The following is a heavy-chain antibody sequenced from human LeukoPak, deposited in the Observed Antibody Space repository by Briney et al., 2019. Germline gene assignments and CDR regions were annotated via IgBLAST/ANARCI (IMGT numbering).Heavy chain of an antibody. CDR1: GGSISSYY. Sequence: SEALSLTCTVSGGSISSYYWSWIRQPPGKGLEWIGYIYYSGSTNYNPSLKSRVTISVDTSKNQFSLKLSSVTAADTAVYYCASDYGTGRDAFDIWGQGTMVTVSS. V-gene: IGHV4-59*12. CDR3: ASDYGTGRDAFDI. D-gene: IGHD4-17*01. J-gene: IGHJ3*02. CDR2: IYYSGST.